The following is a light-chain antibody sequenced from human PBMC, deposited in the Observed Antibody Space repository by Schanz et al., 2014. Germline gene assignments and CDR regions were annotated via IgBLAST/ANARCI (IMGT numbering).Light chain of an antibody. J-gene: IGLJ2*01. CDR2: EGS. CDR1: SSDVGSYNL. V-gene: IGLV2-23*01. CDR3: CSYVRSHTSYML. Sequence: QSALTQPASVSGSPGQSITISCTGTSSDVGSYNLVSWYQQHPGKAPKLMIYEGSKRPSGVSNRISGSKSGNTASLTISGLQADDEADYYCCSYVRSHTSYMLFGGGTKLTVL.